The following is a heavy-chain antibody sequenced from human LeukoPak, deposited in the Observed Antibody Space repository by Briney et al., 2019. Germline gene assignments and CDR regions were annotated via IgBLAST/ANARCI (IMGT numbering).Heavy chain of an antibody. CDR3: ARGLRWLQWLPFAD. CDR1: GGTFSGYY. D-gene: IGHD5-24*01. CDR2: INHSGST. J-gene: IGHJ4*02. V-gene: IGHV4-34*01. Sequence: SETLSLTCAVYGGTFSGYYWSWIRQPPGKGLEWIGEINHSGSTNYNPSFESRVTISVDATSNQISLLLSSATAADTAVYYCARGLRWLQWLPFADGSQGTLATVSA.